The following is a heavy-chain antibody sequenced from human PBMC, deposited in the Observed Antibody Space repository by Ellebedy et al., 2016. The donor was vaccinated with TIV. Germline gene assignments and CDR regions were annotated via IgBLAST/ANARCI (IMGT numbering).Heavy chain of an antibody. CDR3: ARDTGSYPNWIDP. CDR1: GYTFAAYY. V-gene: IGHV1-2*02. Sequence: AASVKVSCKASGYTFAAYYVHWVRQAPGQGLEWMGWINPISGDTDYAQKFQGRVTMTSDASISTAYMELSRLTADDTAVYYCARDTGSYPNWIDPWGQGTLVTVSS. J-gene: IGHJ5*02. CDR2: INPISGDT. D-gene: IGHD1-26*01.